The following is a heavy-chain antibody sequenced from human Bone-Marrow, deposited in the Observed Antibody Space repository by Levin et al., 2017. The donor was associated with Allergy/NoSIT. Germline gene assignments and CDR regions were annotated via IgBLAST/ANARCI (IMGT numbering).Heavy chain of an antibody. Sequence: GGFLRLSCAASGFIISNNYMTWVRQAPGKGLEWVSVLYMGGATRYADSVKGRFTISRDESKNMLHLQMNSLRVDDSAIYYCAKAADYGYYDGLDNWGQGTLVIVSS. J-gene: IGHJ4*02. CDR2: LYMGGAT. D-gene: IGHD3-3*01. V-gene: IGHV3-53*01. CDR3: AKAADYGYYDGLDN. CDR1: GFIISNNY.